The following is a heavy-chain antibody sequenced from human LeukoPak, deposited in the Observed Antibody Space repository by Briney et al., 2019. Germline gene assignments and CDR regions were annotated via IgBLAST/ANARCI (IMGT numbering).Heavy chain of an antibody. CDR3: TKVPWRQPFEY. CDR1: GFTFSSYA. D-gene: IGHD1-1*01. CDR2: ISGSGGST. Sequence: GGSLRLSCAASGFTFSSYAMSWVRQAPGKGLEWVSAISGSGGSTYYADSVKGRFTISRDNSKNTLYLQMNSLRAEGTAIYSRTKVPWRQPFEYWGQGTLATVS. V-gene: IGHV3-23*01. J-gene: IGHJ4*02.